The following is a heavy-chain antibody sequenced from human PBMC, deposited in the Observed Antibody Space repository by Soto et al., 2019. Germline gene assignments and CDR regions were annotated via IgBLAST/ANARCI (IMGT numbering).Heavy chain of an antibody. CDR1: GFTFDDYA. D-gene: IGHD5-18*01. J-gene: IGHJ4*02. Sequence: EVQLEESGGALVQPGRSLRLSCAASGFTFDDYAMHWVRQVLGKGLEWVSSISWNSGNIGYADSVKGRFTTSRDNAKNSVYLQMNSLRSEDTALYYCVRSKGGYSYGTPFDSWGQGTLVTVSS. CDR2: ISWNSGNI. CDR3: VRSKGGYSYGTPFDS. V-gene: IGHV3-9*01.